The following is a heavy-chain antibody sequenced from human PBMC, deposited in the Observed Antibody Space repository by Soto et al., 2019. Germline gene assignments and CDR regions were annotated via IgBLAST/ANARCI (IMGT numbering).Heavy chain of an antibody. CDR2: INPKTAAT. J-gene: IGHJ6*02. CDR1: GYTFSDYF. Sequence: QVQLVQSGAEVKKSGASVKVSCKASGYTFSDYFIQWLRQAPGQGLEWVAWINPKTAATNYAKKFQDMVTLTSATSFSTAYLELTRLRPDDTAVYYCARIKWGLDYYSGMGVWGQGTAVTVSS. CDR3: ARIKWGLDYYSGMGV. D-gene: IGHD1-26*01. V-gene: IGHV1-2*02.